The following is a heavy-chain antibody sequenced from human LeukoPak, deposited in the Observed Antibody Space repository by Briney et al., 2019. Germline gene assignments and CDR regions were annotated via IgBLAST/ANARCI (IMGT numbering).Heavy chain of an antibody. D-gene: IGHD6-13*01. J-gene: IGHJ4*02. CDR1: GFTFSSYA. Sequence: GRSLRLSCAASGFTFSSYAMHWVRQAPGKGLEWVAVISYDGSNKYYADSVKGRFTIFRDNSKNTLYLQMNSLRAEDTAVYYCARADSSSLGFYYWGQGTLVTVSS. CDR2: ISYDGSNK. CDR3: ARADSSSLGFYY. V-gene: IGHV3-30*04.